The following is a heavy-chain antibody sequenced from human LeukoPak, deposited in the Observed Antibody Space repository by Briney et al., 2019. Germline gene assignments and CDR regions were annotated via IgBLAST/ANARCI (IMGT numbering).Heavy chain of an antibody. CDR1: GYTFSGYY. CDR2: INPNSGGT. CDR3: ARDYKRTGAQPRRFYYYYMGV. J-gene: IGHJ6*03. Sequence: ASVKVSCKASGYTFSGYYMHWVRQAPGQGLEWMGWINPNSGGTNYAQKFQGRVTMTRDTSISTAYMELSRLRSDDTAVYYCARDYKRTGAQPRRFYYYYMGVWGKGTTVTVSS. D-gene: IGHD3/OR15-3a*01. V-gene: IGHV1-2*02.